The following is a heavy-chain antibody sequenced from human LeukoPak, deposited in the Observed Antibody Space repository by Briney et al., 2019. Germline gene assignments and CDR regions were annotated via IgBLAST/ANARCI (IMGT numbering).Heavy chain of an antibody. V-gene: IGHV4-39*07. CDR3: ASLLAVAGSGFDY. CDR1: GGSISSSSYY. J-gene: IGHJ4*02. CDR2: IYYSGST. D-gene: IGHD6-19*01. Sequence: NTSETLSLTCTVSGGSISSSSYYWGWIRQPPGKGLEWIGSIYYSGSTYYNPSLKSRVTISVDTSKNQFSLKLSSVTAADTAVYYCASLLAVAGSGFDYWGQGTLVTVSS.